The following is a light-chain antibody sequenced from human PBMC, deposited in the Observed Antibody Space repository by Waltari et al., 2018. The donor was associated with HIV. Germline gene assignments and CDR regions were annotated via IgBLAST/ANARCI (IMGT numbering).Light chain of an antibody. CDR1: SSNIGAGYD. V-gene: IGLV1-40*01. Sequence: QSVLTQPPSVSGAPGQRVTTSCTGRSSNIGAGYDVHWYQQLPGTAPKPLIFGNNNRPSGVPDRFSGSKSGTSASLAITGLQAEDEADYYCQSYDSSLSGWVFGGGTKLTVL. J-gene: IGLJ3*02. CDR3: QSYDSSLSGWV. CDR2: GNN.